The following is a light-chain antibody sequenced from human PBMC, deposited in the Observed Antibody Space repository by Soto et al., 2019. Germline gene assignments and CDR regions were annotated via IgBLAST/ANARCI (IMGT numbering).Light chain of an antibody. CDR3: QQYSVYWT. Sequence: DIQMTQSPSSLSASVGDRVTFICRASQSVSTRLAWYQQKPGKAPKVLIYDASSWAGGVPSRFTGSGSGTEFTLTINSLQPDDFATYYCQQYSVYWTFGQGTKVDIK. CDR2: DAS. CDR1: QSVSTR. V-gene: IGKV1-5*02. J-gene: IGKJ1*01.